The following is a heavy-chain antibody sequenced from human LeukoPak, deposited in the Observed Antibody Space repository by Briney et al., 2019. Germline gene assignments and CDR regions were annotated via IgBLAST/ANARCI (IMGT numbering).Heavy chain of an antibody. V-gene: IGHV4-34*01. CDR3: ARRNMVRGVAVRY. D-gene: IGHD3-10*01. J-gene: IGHJ4*02. Sequence: PSETLSLTCAVYGGSFSGYYWSWIRQPPGKGLEWIGEINHSGSTNYNPSLKSRVTISVDTSKNQFSLKLSSVTAADTAVYYCARRNMVRGVAVRYWGQGTLVTVSS. CDR2: INHSGST. CDR1: GGSFSGYY.